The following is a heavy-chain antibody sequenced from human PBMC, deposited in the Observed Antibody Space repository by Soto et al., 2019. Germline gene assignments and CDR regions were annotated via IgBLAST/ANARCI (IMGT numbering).Heavy chain of an antibody. CDR3: VRVFSSICSFFDS. V-gene: IGHV4-31*03. J-gene: IGHJ5*01. D-gene: IGHD3-3*01. CDR2: IYYSGST. Sequence: PSETLSLPYTVSGGTISSGNYHWSRIRQHQGKSLERIGYIYYSGSTSYNPSLKSRDTISVDTSQNHFSLKLSSVTAADTAVYFFVRVFSSICSFFDSWCTGTLITV. CDR1: GGTISSGNYH.